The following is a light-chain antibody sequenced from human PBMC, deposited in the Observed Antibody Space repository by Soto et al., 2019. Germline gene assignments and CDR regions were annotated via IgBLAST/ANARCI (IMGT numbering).Light chain of an antibody. V-gene: IGKV1-27*01. Sequence: SQVTQSPSSLSSSVGDRGTITCRASQGIINYLDGYQQKKGKVPKLLIYSASTLQSGVTSRFSGSGYGKEFTITISSLQPDDFATYDCQQYNSYWTFGQGTKVDIK. CDR3: QQYNSYWT. J-gene: IGKJ1*01. CDR2: SAS. CDR1: QGIINY.